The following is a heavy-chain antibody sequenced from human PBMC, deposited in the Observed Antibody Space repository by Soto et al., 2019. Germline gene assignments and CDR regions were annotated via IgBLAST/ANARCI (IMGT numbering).Heavy chain of an antibody. CDR3: VTETSNYGCYYYYDGLDV. CDR2: IRTKTDGGTT. J-gene: IGHJ6*01. Sequence: EVQLVESGGGLVKPGGSLRLSCAASGFTFTNAWMSWVRQAPGKGLEWVGRIRTKTDGGTTYYAAPVKGIFSISRDDSKNTLFVRMNSLKTEDTAVYYCVTETSNYGCYYYYDGLDVW. V-gene: IGHV3-15*01. D-gene: IGHD4-4*01. CDR1: GFTFTNAW.